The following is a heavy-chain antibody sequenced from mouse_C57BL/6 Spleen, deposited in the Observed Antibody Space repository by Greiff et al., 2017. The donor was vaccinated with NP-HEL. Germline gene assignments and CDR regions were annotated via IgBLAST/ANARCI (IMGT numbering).Heavy chain of an antibody. V-gene: IGHV1-61*01. J-gene: IGHJ3*01. CDR2: IYPSDSET. CDR1: GYTFTSYW. Sequence: QVQLQQPGAELVRPGSSVTLSCKASGYTFTSYWVDWVQQRPGQGLEWIGNIYPSDSETHYNQQFNDKATLTVDKSTSKAYIQLSSMTSEDSAVYDGARSNGDFDWFAYWGQGTLVTVSA. CDR3: ARSNGDFDWFAY. D-gene: IGHD4-1*01.